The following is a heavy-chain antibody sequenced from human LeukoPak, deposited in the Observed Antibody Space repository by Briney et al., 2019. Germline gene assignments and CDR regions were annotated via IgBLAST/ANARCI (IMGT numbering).Heavy chain of an antibody. V-gene: IGHV1-69*13. Sequence: ASVKVSCKASGGTFSSYAISWVRQAPGQGLEWMGGIIPIFGTANYAQKFQGRVTITADESTSTAYMELSSLRSEDTAVYYCARHVGGPPSYGRNLGYFDYWGQGTLVTVSP. CDR1: GGTFSSYA. CDR3: ARHVGGPPSYGRNLGYFDY. CDR2: IIPIFGTA. D-gene: IGHD5-18*01. J-gene: IGHJ4*02.